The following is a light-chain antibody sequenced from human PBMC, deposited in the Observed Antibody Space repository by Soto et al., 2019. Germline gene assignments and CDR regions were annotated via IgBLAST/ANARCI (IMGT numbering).Light chain of an antibody. Sequence: EIVLTQSPATLSLSPGERATLSCRASQSVSNYLAWYQQKPGQAPRLLIYNASNSATGIPARFSGSGSGTDFTLTISSLEPEDFAVYYCQQRSNWITFGQGTRLEIK. J-gene: IGKJ5*01. V-gene: IGKV3-11*01. CDR2: NAS. CDR1: QSVSNY. CDR3: QQRSNWIT.